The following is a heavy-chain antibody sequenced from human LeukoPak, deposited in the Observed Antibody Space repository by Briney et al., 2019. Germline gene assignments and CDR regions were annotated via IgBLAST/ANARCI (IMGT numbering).Heavy chain of an antibody. Sequence: GGSLRLSCAASGFTFSSYSMDWVRQAPGKGXXXVSSISSSSSYIYYADSVKGRFTISRDNAKNSLYLQMNSLRAEDTAVYYCARDPRGAARPGYWGQGTLVTVSS. D-gene: IGHD6-6*01. CDR3: ARDPRGAARPGY. CDR2: ISSSSSYI. CDR1: GFTFSSYS. V-gene: IGHV3-21*01. J-gene: IGHJ4*02.